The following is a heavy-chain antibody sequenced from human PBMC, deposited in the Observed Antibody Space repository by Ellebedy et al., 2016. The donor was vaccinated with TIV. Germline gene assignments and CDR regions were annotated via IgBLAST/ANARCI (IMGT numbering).Heavy chain of an antibody. D-gene: IGHD6-19*01. V-gene: IGHV3-9*01. J-gene: IGHJ4*02. CDR1: GFTFDDYA. Sequence: GGSLRLXXAASGFTFDDYAMHWVRQAPGKGLEWVSGISWNSGSIGYADSVKGRFTISRDNAKNSLYLQMNSLRAEDTALYYCAKDLGSGWYYFDYWGQGTLVTVSS. CDR3: AKDLGSGWYYFDY. CDR2: ISWNSGSI.